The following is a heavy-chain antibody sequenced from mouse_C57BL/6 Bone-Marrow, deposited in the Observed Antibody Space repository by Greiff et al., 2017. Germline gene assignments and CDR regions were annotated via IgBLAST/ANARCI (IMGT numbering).Heavy chain of an antibody. J-gene: IGHJ1*03. Sequence: QVQLQQSGPGLVKPGASVKLSCTASGYTFTSYDINWVRQRPGQGLEWIGWIYRRDGSTKYNEKFKGKATLAVDTSSSPAYMELHSLTSEDSAVYVCASDYGSSYWYFDVWGTGTTVTVSS. D-gene: IGHD1-1*01. CDR3: ASDYGSSYWYFDV. CDR2: IYRRDGST. V-gene: IGHV1-85*01. CDR1: GYTFTSYD.